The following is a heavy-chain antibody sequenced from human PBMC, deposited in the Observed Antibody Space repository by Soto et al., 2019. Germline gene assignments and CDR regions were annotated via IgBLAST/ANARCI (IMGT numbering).Heavy chain of an antibody. CDR3: ARDQGRVAAADYYYGMDV. CDR2: IYYSGST. J-gene: IGHJ6*02. V-gene: IGHV4-31*03. Sequence: PSETLSLTCTVSGGSISSGGYYWSWIRQHPGKGLEWIGYIYYSGSTYYNPSLKSRVTISVDTSKNQFSLKLSSVTAADTAVYYCARDQGRVAAADYYYGMDVWGQGTTFTVSS. D-gene: IGHD6-13*01. CDR1: GGSISSGGYY.